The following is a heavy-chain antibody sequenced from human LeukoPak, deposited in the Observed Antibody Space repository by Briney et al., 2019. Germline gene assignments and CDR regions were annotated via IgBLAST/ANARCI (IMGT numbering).Heavy chain of an antibody. CDR3: AGDSSSGGTNLFDP. CDR1: GYTFTRYG. V-gene: IGHV1-18*01. J-gene: IGHJ5*02. CDR2: ISAYNGNT. D-gene: IGHD6-6*01. Sequence: GASVKVSCMSSGYTFTRYGIRWVRQAPGQGVEWMGRISAYNGNTNYAQKLQGRVTMTTDTSTSTAYMELRSLRSDDTAVYYCAGDSSSGGTNLFDPGGQGTLVTVSS.